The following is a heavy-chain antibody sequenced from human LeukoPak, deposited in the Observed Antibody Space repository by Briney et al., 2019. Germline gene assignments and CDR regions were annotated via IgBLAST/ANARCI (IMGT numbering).Heavy chain of an antibody. CDR2: ISASGDTI. Sequence: GGSLRLSCAASGFTFSDYYMGWIRQAPGKGLQWVSYISASGDTIYYADSVKGRFTISRDNSKNTLYLQMNSLRAEDTAVYYCARDPQQLVQEHFDYWGQGTLVTVSS. D-gene: IGHD6-6*01. CDR3: ARDPQQLVQEHFDY. CDR1: GFTFSDYY. V-gene: IGHV3-11*04. J-gene: IGHJ4*02.